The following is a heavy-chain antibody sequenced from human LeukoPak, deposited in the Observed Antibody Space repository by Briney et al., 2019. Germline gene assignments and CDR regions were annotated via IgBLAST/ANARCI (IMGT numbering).Heavy chain of an antibody. CDR3: AQTTGWPGFDF. CDR1: GDSTSSSY. CDR2: IYNGRNT. J-gene: IGHJ4*02. D-gene: IGHD6-19*01. V-gene: IGHV4-59*08. Sequence: SETLSLTCSASGDSTSSSYWSWIRQSPGRTLEWIGHIYNGRNTKYNPSLTSRVTISVDTSKNQFSLRMTSVTAADTAIYYCAQTTGWPGFDFWGPGALVTVSS.